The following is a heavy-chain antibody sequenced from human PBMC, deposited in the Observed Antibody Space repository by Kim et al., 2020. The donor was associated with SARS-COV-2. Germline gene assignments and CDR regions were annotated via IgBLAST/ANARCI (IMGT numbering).Heavy chain of an antibody. J-gene: IGHJ2*01. V-gene: IGHV4-31*03. CDR1: GGSISSGGYY. CDR2: IYYSGST. CDR3: ARDVSDGYNYVRYFDL. Sequence: SETLSLTCTVSGGSISSGGYYWSWIRQHPGEGLEWIGYIYYSGSTYYNPSLKSRITISVDTPKNQFSLKLNSVTAADTDVYYCARDVSDGYNYVRYFDLWGRGTLVTVSS. D-gene: IGHD5-12*01.